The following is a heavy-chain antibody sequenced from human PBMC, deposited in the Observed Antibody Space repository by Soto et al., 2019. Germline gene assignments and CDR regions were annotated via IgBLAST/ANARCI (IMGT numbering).Heavy chain of an antibody. J-gene: IGHJ6*02. CDR2: LYTDADP. Sequence: PGGSLRLSCSASGLRVSGNYVTWVRQAPGQGLQWVSTLYTDADPYYADSVAGRFTISRDKSKNTFSLQMDRLRVEDTAVYYCATELIAKFGMDVWGQGTTVTVSS. V-gene: IGHV3-53*01. CDR3: ATELIAKFGMDV. D-gene: IGHD2-21*01. CDR1: GLRVSGNY.